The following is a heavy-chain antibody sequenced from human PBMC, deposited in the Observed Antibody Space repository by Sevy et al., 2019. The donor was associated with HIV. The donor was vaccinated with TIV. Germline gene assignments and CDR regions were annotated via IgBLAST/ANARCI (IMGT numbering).Heavy chain of an antibody. Sequence: GESLKISCAASGFTFITYTMNWVRQAPGKGLEWASYISGSSTTIYYADSVKGRFTISRDNAKNSLYLQMNSLRAEDMAMYYCAREGGYSDQGMDVWGQGTTVTVSS. CDR1: GFTFITYT. J-gene: IGHJ6*02. CDR2: ISGSSTTI. V-gene: IGHV3-48*01. CDR3: AREGGYSDQGMDV. D-gene: IGHD5-12*01.